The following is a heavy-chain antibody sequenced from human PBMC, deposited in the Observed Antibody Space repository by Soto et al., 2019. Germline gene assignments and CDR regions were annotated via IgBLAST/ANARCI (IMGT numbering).Heavy chain of an antibody. CDR1: GYTFTSYG. J-gene: IGHJ4*02. CDR3: ARVVVVPAAIVPDDY. D-gene: IGHD2-2*01. V-gene: IGHV1-18*04. CDR2: ISAYNGNT. Sequence: ASVKVSCKASGYTFTSYGISWVRQAPGQGLEWMGWISAYNGNTNYAQKLQGRVTMTTDTSTSTAYMELRSLRSDDTAVYYCARVVVVPAAIVPDDYWGQGTLVTVSS.